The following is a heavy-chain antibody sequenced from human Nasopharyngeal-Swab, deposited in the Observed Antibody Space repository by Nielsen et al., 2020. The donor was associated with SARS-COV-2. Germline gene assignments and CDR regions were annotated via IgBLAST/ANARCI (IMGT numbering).Heavy chain of an antibody. CDR3: ARDLTAMVPSDAFDI. V-gene: IGHV1-46*01. Sequence: ASVKVSCKASGYTFTIYYMHWVRQAPGQGLEWMGIINPSGGSTSYAQKFQGRVTMTRDTSTSTVYMEPSSLRSEDTAVYYCARDLTAMVPSDAFDIWGQGTMVTVSS. CDR1: GYTFTIYY. CDR2: INPSGGST. J-gene: IGHJ3*02. D-gene: IGHD5-18*01.